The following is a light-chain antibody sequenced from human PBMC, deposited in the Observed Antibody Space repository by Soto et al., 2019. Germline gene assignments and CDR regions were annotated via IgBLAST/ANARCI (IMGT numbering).Light chain of an antibody. CDR3: SSYSISTAYL. J-gene: IGLJ1*01. CDR2: EVS. CDR1: SSDVGGYDY. V-gene: IGLV2-14*01. Sequence: QSFLTNPASVSGSPGQSITISCTGTSSDVGGYDYVSWYQLHPGKAPKLMVFEVSNRPSGVSYRFSGSKSGNTAPLTISGLQAEDEADYFCSSYSISTAYLFGTGTKVTVL.